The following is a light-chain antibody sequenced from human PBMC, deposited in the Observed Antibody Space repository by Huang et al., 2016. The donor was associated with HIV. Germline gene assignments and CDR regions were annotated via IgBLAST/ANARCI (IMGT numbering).Light chain of an antibody. V-gene: IGKV3-20*01. CDR3: QQYGNSPFT. Sequence: EILLTQSPGTLSLSPGERATLSCRASHSVSGNYLAWYQQRPGQAPRLLIYHSSTRAPGIPGRFSGSGSGTDFTLTISRREPEDFAVFYCQQYGNSPFTFGHGTKVDI. CDR2: HSS. CDR1: HSVSGNY. J-gene: IGKJ3*01.